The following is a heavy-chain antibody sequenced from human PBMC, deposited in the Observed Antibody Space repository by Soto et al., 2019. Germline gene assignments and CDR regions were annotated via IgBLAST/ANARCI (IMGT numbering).Heavy chain of an antibody. J-gene: IGHJ6*02. CDR1: GGSISSYY. D-gene: IGHD5-12*01. CDR3: ARDGYNYDGYYYYGMDV. V-gene: IGHV4-59*01. Sequence: PSETLSLTCTVSGGSISSYYWSWIRQPPGKGLEWIGYIYYSGSTNYNPSLKSRVTISVDTSKSQFSLKLSSVTAADTAVCYCARDGYNYDGYYYYGMDVWGQGTTVTVSS. CDR2: IYYSGST.